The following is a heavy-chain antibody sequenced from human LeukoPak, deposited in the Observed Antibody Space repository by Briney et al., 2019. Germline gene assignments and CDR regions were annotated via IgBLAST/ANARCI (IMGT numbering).Heavy chain of an antibody. D-gene: IGHD1-26*01. CDR3: ARDRGTRSFDV. CDR1: GINFISSG. V-gene: IGHV3-33*01. CDR2: IWSDGSNK. Sequence: GGPLRLSCAASGINFISSGMHWVRRAPGKGRGWVAMIWSDGSNKYYTESVKGRFTISRDNSKNTVHLQMNSLRAEDTAVYYCARDRGTRSFDVWGQGTMVTVSS. J-gene: IGHJ3*01.